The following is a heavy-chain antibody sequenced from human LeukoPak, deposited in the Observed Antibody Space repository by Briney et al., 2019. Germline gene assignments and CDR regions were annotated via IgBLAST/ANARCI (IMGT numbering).Heavy chain of an antibody. Sequence: PGGSLRLSCVVSGFTFSDYYMSWIRQAPGKGLEWVGRIRSKANSYATAYAASVKGRFTISRDDSKNTAYLQMNSLKTEDTAVYYCTREWLTGRMDYWGQGTLVTVSS. J-gene: IGHJ4*02. V-gene: IGHV3-73*01. CDR3: TREWLTGRMDY. D-gene: IGHD3-3*01. CDR1: GFTFSDYY. CDR2: IRSKANSYAT.